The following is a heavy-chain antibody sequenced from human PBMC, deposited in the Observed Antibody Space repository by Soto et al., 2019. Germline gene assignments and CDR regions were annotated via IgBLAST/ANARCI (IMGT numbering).Heavy chain of an antibody. Sequence: EVQLLASGGGLVQPGGSLRLSCSASGFSFSNYDMIWVRQAPGKGLEFISSLGASGNNIVYSDSVKGRFTISRDNSKNTLYLQINSLRAEDTAIYYCATIQNWGGAYWGGQGTLVTVSS. V-gene: IGHV3-23*01. CDR3: ATIQNWGGAYW. J-gene: IGHJ4*02. D-gene: IGHD2-21*01. CDR2: LGASGNNI. CDR1: GFSFSNYD.